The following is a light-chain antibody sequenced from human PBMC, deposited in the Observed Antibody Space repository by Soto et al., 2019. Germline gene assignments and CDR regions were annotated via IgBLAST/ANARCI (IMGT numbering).Light chain of an antibody. V-gene: IGLV2-23*01. CDR3: CSTSYNVV. CDR2: EGT. Sequence: QSALTQPASVSGSPGQSITISCSRTSSHVESYNFVSWYQQHPGKAPKLLIHEGTKRPSGVSNRFSGYRSDNTASLTISGLQAEDEADYFCCSTSYNVVFGGGTKLTVL. CDR1: SSHVESYNF. J-gene: IGLJ2*01.